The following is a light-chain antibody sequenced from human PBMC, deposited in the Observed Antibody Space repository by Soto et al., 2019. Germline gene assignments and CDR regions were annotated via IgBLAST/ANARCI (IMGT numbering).Light chain of an antibody. CDR3: HHFGSSRHT. CDR1: QSVSSTY. CDR2: GAS. V-gene: IGKV3-20*01. J-gene: IGKJ2*01. Sequence: EIVLTPSPGTLSLSPAERATLSCRASQSVSSTYLAWYRHKPGQAPRLLIYGASSRAAGIPDRFSGSGSGTDFTLTISRLEPEDFAVYYCHHFGSSRHTFGQGTKVDIK.